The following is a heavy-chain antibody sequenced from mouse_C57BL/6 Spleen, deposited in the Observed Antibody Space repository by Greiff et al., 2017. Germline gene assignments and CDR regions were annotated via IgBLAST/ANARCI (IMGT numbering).Heavy chain of an antibody. CDR1: GFNIKNTY. CDR2: IDPANGDT. J-gene: IGHJ3*01. Sequence: EVQLQQSVAELVRPGASVKLSCTASGFNIKNTYMHWVKQRPGQGLEWIGRIDPANGDTKYAPKFQGKATITADTSSNTAYLQLRRLTSEDTAIYYCPYDNGFAYWGQGTLVTVSA. CDR3: PYDNGFAY. V-gene: IGHV14-3*01. D-gene: IGHD2-12*01.